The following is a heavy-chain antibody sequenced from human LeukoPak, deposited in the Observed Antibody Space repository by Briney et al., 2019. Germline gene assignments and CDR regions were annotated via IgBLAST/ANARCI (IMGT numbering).Heavy chain of an antibody. CDR2: ISWNSGSI. V-gene: IGHV3-9*01. CDR3: AKDYYDSSGYYFVY. CDR1: GFTFDDYA. Sequence: GGSLRLSCAASGFTFDDYAMHWVRQAPGKGLEWVSGISWNSGSIGYADSVKGRFTISRDNAKNSLYLQMNSLRAEDTALYYCAKDYYDSSGYYFVYWGQGTLVTVSS. D-gene: IGHD3-22*01. J-gene: IGHJ4*02.